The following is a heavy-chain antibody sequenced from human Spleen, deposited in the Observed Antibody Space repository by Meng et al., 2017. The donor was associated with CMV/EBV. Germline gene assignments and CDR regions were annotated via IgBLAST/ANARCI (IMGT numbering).Heavy chain of an antibody. CDR2: ISWDGGRL. J-gene: IGHJ4*02. V-gene: IGHV3-9*01. D-gene: IGHD6-13*01. Sequence: SLKISCAASGFTFDDYAMHWVRQAPGKGLEWVSGISWDGGRLGYADSVKGRFTISRDNAKNSLYLQMNFLRAEDTALYYCAKGQQQLARDFDYWGQGTLVTAPQ. CDR1: GFTFDDYA. CDR3: AKGQQQLARDFDY.